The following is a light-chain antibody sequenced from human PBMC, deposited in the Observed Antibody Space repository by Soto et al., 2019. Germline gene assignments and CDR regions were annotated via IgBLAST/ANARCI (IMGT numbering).Light chain of an antibody. Sequence: EVVLTQSPATLSVSPGERATLSCRASQSVSSKLAWYHQKPGQAPRLLIYGASTRATGIAARFSGSGSGTEITLTISSLQSEDFAVYYCQQYSNWPYTFGQGTKLEI. J-gene: IGKJ2*01. CDR3: QQYSNWPYT. CDR1: QSVSSK. V-gene: IGKV3-15*01. CDR2: GAS.